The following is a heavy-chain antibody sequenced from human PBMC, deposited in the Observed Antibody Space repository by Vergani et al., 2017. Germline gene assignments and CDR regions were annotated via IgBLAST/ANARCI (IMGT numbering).Heavy chain of an antibody. J-gene: IGHJ3*02. V-gene: IGHV3-21*01. CDR3: ARDPPLYGGGDCFYDAFDI. CDR1: GFTFSSYS. D-gene: IGHD2-21*02. CDR2: ISSSSSYI. Sequence: EVQLVESGGGLVKPGGSLRLSCAASGFTFSSYSMNWVRQAPGKGLEWVSSISSSSSYIYYADSVKGRFTISRDNAKNSLYLQMNSLRAEDTAVYYCARDPPLYGGGDCFYDAFDIWGQGTMVTVSS.